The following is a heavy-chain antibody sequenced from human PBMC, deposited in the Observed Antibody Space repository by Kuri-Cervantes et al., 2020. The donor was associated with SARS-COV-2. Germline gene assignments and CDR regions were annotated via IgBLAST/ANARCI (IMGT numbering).Heavy chain of an antibody. V-gene: IGHV4-59*12. Sequence: GSLRLSCTVSGGSISSYYWSWIRQPPGKGLEWIGYIYYSGSTNYNPSLKSRVTISVDTSKNQFSLKLSSVTAADTAVYYCASCISGGSSDPRAWFDPWGQGTLVTVSS. CDR1: GGSISSYY. D-gene: IGHD2-15*01. J-gene: IGHJ5*02. CDR3: ASCISGGSSDPRAWFDP. CDR2: IYYSGST.